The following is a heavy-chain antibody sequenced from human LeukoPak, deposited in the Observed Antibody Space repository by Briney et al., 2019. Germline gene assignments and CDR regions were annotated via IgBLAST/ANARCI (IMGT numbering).Heavy chain of an antibody. V-gene: IGHV3-74*01. CDR3: ARGPPDGSGSYYPGAY. CDR1: GFTFSSCW. Sequence: GGSLRLSCAASGFTFSSCWMHWVRQAPGKGLVWVSRINSHGSSTSYADSVKGRFTISRDNAKNTLYLQMNSLRVEDTAVYYCARGPPDGSGSYYPGAYWGQGTLVTVSS. D-gene: IGHD3-10*01. J-gene: IGHJ4*02. CDR2: INSHGSST.